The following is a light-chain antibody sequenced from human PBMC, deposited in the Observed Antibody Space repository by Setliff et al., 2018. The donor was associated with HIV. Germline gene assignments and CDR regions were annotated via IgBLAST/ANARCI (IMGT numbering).Light chain of an antibody. J-gene: IGLJ1*01. CDR3: CSYSSSSTLYV. CDR1: SSDVGGYNY. Sequence: QSVLTQPASVSGSPGQSITISCTGTSSDVGGYNYVSWYQQHPGKAPKLMIFDVSKRPSGVSNRFSGSKSGNTASLTISGLQAEDEADYYCCSYSSSSTLYVFGTGTKVTVL. V-gene: IGLV2-14*03. CDR2: DVS.